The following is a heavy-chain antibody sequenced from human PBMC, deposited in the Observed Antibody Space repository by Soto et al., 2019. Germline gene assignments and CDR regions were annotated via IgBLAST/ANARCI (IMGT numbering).Heavy chain of an antibody. Sequence: QVQLVQSGAEVKKPGASVKVSCKASGYTFTSYAMHWVRQAPGQRLEWMGWINAGNGNTKYSQKFQGRVTITRDTSASTAYMELSSLRSEDTAVYYCARGGLYCSGGSGYSLGDYWGQGTLVTVSS. CDR2: INAGNGNT. CDR1: GYTFTSYA. CDR3: ARGGLYCSGGSGYSLGDY. J-gene: IGHJ4*02. D-gene: IGHD2-15*01. V-gene: IGHV1-3*01.